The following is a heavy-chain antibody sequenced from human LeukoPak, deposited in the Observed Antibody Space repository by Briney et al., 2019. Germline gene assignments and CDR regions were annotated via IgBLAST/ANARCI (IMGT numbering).Heavy chain of an antibody. J-gene: IGHJ4*02. CDR1: GFTFSSYA. Sequence: GGSLRLSCAASGFTFSSYAMSWVRQAPGKGLEWVSAISGSGGSTYYADSVKGRFTISGDNSKNTLYLQMNSLRAEDTAVYYCAPLAVAASYFDCWGQGTLVTVSS. CDR2: ISGSGGST. CDR3: APLAVAASYFDC. D-gene: IGHD6-19*01. V-gene: IGHV3-23*01.